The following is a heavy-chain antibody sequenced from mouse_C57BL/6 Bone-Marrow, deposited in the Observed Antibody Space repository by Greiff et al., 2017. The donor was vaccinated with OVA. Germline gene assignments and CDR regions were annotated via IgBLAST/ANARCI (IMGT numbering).Heavy chain of an antibody. D-gene: IGHD2-5*01. CDR1: GYTFTDYE. V-gene: IGHV1-15*01. J-gene: IGHJ4*01. CDR3: TRGYSNYYAMDY. Sequence: QVQLQQSGAELVRPGASVTLSCTASGYTFTDYEMHWVKQPPVHGLEWIGAIDPETGGTAYKQKFKGKAILTADKSSSTAYMELRSLTSEDSAVYYCTRGYSNYYAMDYWGQGTSVTVSS. CDR2: IDPETGGT.